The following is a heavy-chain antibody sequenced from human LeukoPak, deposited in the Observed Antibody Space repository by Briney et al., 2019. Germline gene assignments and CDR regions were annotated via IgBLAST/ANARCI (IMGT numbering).Heavy chain of an antibody. CDR2: ISYDGSNK. J-gene: IGHJ4*02. Sequence: PGRSLRLSCAASGFTFSSYDMHWVRQAPGKGLEWVAVISYDGSNKYYADSVKGRFTISRDNSKNTLYLQMNSLRAEDTAVYYCARGPFMVRGVTMDYYFDYWGQGTLVTVSS. CDR1: GFTFSSYD. CDR3: ARGPFMVRGVTMDYYFDY. V-gene: IGHV3-30-3*01. D-gene: IGHD3-10*01.